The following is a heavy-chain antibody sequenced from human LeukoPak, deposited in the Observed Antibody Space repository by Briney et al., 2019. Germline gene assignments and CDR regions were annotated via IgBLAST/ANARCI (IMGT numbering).Heavy chain of an antibody. V-gene: IGHV4-30-4*01. Sequence: SQTLSLTCTVSGGSISSGDYYWSWIRQPPGKGLEWIGYIYYSGSTYYNPSLKSRVTISVDTSKNQFSLKLSSVTAADTAVYYCARDLTNEGGALDYWGQGTLVTVSS. CDR2: IYYSGST. CDR3: ARDLTNEGGALDY. J-gene: IGHJ4*02. D-gene: IGHD3-16*01. CDR1: GGSISSGDYY.